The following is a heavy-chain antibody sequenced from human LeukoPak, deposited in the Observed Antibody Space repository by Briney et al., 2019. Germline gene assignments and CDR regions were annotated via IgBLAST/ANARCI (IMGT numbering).Heavy chain of an antibody. CDR2: LWYDGSNK. Sequence: GGSQRLSCAASGFPYNRYGLHGVRQAPAKGLVGVAVLWYDGSNKYYADPEKGRFNISRRNSKNTLYLQMNSLRAEDTAVYYCAKSNIPYYYDSSGCDYWGQGTLVTVSS. J-gene: IGHJ4*02. CDR3: AKSNIPYYYDSSGCDY. V-gene: IGHV3-33*06. D-gene: IGHD3-22*01. CDR1: GFPYNRYG.